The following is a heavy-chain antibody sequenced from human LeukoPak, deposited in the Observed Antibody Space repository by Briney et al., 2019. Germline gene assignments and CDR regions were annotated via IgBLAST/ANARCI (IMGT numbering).Heavy chain of an antibody. CDR3: ARGRGGDFWSGYYIYFDY. J-gene: IGHJ4*02. Sequence: SETLSLTCAVYGGSFSGYYWSWIRQPPGKGLEWIGELNHSGSTNYNPSLKSRVTISVDTSKNQFSLKLSSVTAADTAVYYCARGRGGDFWSGYYIYFDYWGQGTLVTVSS. CDR1: GGSFSGYY. D-gene: IGHD3-3*01. CDR2: LNHSGST. V-gene: IGHV4-34*01.